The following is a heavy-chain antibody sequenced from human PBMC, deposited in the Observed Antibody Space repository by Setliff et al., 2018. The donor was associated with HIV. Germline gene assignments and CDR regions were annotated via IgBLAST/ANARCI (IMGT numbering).Heavy chain of an antibody. Sequence: GGSLRLSCVASGFTFSDNGMVWVRQAPGKGLEWLSYISSSSRTIYYADSVKGRFTISRDNAKNSLYLQMNSLRAEDTAVYYCARDGGMGVYYMDVWGKGTTVTVSS. CDR2: ISSSSRTI. V-gene: IGHV3-48*01. J-gene: IGHJ6*03. CDR1: GFTFSDNG. D-gene: IGHD1-26*01. CDR3: ARDGGMGVYYMDV.